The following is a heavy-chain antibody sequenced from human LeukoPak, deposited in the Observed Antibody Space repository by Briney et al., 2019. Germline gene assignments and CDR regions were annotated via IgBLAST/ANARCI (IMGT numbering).Heavy chain of an antibody. V-gene: IGHV1-18*01. CDR1: GGTFSSYA. D-gene: IGHD3-22*01. Sequence: GASVKVSCKASGGTFSSYAISWVRQAPGQGLEWMGWISAYNGNTNYAQKLQGRVTMATDTSTSTAYMELRSLRSDDTAVYYCARGWFGLGDSSGYYAFDYWGQGTLVTVSS. CDR2: ISAYNGNT. CDR3: ARGWFGLGDSSGYYAFDY. J-gene: IGHJ4*02.